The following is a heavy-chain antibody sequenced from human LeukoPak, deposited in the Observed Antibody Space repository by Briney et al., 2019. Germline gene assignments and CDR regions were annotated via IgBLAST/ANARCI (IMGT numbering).Heavy chain of an antibody. CDR1: GFTVSSNS. V-gene: IGHV3-53*01. Sequence: PGGSLRLSCTVSGFTVSSNSMNWVRQAPGKGLEWVSVLYSGGDTYYTESVKGRFTISRDNSKNTLYLQMNRLRAEDTAVYYCARDRGDYCSDGDCFPYYMDVWGQGTTVTISS. D-gene: IGHD2-15*01. CDR2: LYSGGDT. J-gene: IGHJ6*03. CDR3: ARDRGDYCSDGDCFPYYMDV.